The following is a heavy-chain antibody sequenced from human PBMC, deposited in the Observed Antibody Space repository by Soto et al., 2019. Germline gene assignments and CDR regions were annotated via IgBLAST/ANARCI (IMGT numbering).Heavy chain of an antibody. CDR2: IIPIFGTA. V-gene: IGHV1-69*06. D-gene: IGHD3-3*01. CDR3: ARDLFGVVIMGPYYYYGMDV. Sequence: RASVKVSCKASGGTFSSYAISWVRQAPGQGLEWMGGIIPIFGTANYAQKFQGRVTITADKSTSTAYMELSSLRSEDTAVYYCARDLFGVVIMGPYYYYGMDVWGQGTTVTVSS. J-gene: IGHJ6*02. CDR1: GGTFSSYA.